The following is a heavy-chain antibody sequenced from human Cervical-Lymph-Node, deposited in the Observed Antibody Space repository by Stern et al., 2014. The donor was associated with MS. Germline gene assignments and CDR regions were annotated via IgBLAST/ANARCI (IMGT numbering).Heavy chain of an antibody. CDR3: ARHVQGFDY. CDR1: VYSFTIYY. CDR2: IYPYDSDT. Sequence: EVQLVQSGAEVKKPGESLKISCKLSVYSFTIYYIAWVRQMPGKGLEWMWVIYPYDSDTTYSPSFQGQVTISADKSITTAYLQWSSLRASDTAMYYCARHVQGFDYWGQGTLVTVSS. J-gene: IGHJ4*02. V-gene: IGHV5-51*01.